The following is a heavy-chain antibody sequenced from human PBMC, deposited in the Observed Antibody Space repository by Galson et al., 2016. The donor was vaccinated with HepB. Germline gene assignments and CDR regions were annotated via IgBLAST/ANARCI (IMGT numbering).Heavy chain of an antibody. CDR1: GYTLTTYY. CDR2: INPNSGGT. CDR3: ARLARVADFYHYGMDV. V-gene: IGHV1-2*02. Sequence: SVKVSCKASGYTLTTYYIHWVRQAPGQGLEWMGWINPNSGGTNYVQKFRGRFTMTRDTSINTAYMELSGLRSDDTAVYYCARLARVADFYHYGMDVWGQGTTVTVSS. J-gene: IGHJ6*02.